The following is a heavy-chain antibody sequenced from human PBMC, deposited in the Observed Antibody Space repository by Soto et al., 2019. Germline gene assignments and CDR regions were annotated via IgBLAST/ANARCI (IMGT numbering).Heavy chain of an antibody. V-gene: IGHV1-46*03. CDR3: ARNGILGYCSGGSCYWFDP. CDR1: GYTFITYF. J-gene: IGHJ5*02. D-gene: IGHD2-15*01. Sequence: GASVKVSCKASGYTFITYFMHWVRQAPGQGLEWMGAINPSRGTTTYAQKFQDRVTMTRDTSASTVYMELSSLRSEDTAVYYCARNGILGYCSGGSCYWFDPWGQGTLVTVSS. CDR2: INPSRGTT.